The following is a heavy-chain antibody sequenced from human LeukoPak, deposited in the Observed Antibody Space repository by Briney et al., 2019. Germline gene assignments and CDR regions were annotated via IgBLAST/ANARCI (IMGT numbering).Heavy chain of an antibody. Sequence: PSETLSLTCTVSGGSISSSSYYWGWIRQPPGKGLEWIGSTYYSGSAYYNPSLKSRVTISVDTSKNQFSLKLSSVTAADTAVYHCARQGVRLPDFWSGPPTNWFDPWGQGTLVTVSS. CDR1: GGSISSSSYY. D-gene: IGHD3-3*01. J-gene: IGHJ5*02. CDR2: TYYSGSA. V-gene: IGHV4-39*01. CDR3: ARQGVRLPDFWSGPPTNWFDP.